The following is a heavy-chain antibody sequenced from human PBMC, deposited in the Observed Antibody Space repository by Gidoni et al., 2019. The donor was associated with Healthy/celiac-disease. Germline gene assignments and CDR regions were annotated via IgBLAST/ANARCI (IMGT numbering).Heavy chain of an antibody. CDR1: GFTFSSYA. V-gene: IGHV3-23*01. CDR2: ISGSGGST. J-gene: IGHJ4*02. CDR3: AKSLEWQDTAMVMLSLLDY. Sequence: EVQLLESGGGLVQPGGSLRLSCAASGFTFSSYAMSWVRQAPGKGLEWVSAISGSGGSTYYADSVKGRFTISRDNSKNTLYLQMNSLRAEDTAVYYCAKSLEWQDTAMVMLSLLDYWGQGTLVTVSS. D-gene: IGHD5-18*01.